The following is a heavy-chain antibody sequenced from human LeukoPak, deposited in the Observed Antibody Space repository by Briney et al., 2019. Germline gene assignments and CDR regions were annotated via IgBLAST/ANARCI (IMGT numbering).Heavy chain of an antibody. CDR1: GFTFSDSL. CDR3: ATSSWYRLAY. V-gene: IGHV3-72*01. D-gene: IGHD6-13*01. CDR2: SRNKADSYTA. J-gene: IGHJ4*02. Sequence: GGSLRLSCAASGFTFSDSLMSWVRQAPGKGLEWVGRSRNKADSYTAEYAASVKGRFTISRDESKNSLYLQISSLETEDAAVYYCATSSWYRLAYWGQGSLVTVSS.